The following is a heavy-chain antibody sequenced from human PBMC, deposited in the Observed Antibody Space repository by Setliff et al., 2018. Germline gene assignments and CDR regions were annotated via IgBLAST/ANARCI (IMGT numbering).Heavy chain of an antibody. V-gene: IGHV1-46*03. Sequence: KVSCKASGYTLSKYYMHWVRQAPGLGLEWMGIINPSGGLTKYAQKFQGRVTMTSDTSTNTVYLGVSSLRSEDTAVYFCGRDSFYNSWSGTSITAPHDAFDIWGQGTRVTV. CDR3: GRDSFYNSWSGTSITAPHDAFDI. CDR1: GYTLSKYY. D-gene: IGHD3-3*01. J-gene: IGHJ3*02. CDR2: INPSGGLT.